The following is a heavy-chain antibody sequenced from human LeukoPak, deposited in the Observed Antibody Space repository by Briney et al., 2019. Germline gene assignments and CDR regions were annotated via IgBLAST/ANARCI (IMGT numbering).Heavy chain of an antibody. D-gene: IGHD5-24*01. CDR2: MYYNGRASRT. Sequence: SETLSLTCTVSGGSISGYFWSWIRQPPGKGLEWIGYMYYNGRASRTSFNPSLKSRVTISLDTSRSQFSLKVTSVTAADTAVYYCASKDDYTLDYWGQGTLVTVSS. J-gene: IGHJ4*02. CDR1: GGSISGYF. CDR3: ASKDDYTLDY. V-gene: IGHV4-59*01.